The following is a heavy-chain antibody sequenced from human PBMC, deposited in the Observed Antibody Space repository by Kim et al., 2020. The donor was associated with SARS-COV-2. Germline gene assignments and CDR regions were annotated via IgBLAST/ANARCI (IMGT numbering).Heavy chain of an antibody. CDR3: ARGQF. V-gene: IGHV3-7*03. Sequence: IKPDGSGGYYLDSVKGRFTISRDNAKNSLYLQMNSLRAEDTAVYYCARGQFWGQGTLVTVSS. CDR2: IKPDGSGG. J-gene: IGHJ4*02.